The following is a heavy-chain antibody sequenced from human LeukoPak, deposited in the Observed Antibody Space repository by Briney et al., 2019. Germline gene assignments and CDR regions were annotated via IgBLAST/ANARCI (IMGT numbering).Heavy chain of an antibody. J-gene: IGHJ3*02. CDR2: IYYSGST. Sequence: PSETLSLTCTVSGGSISSYYWSWIRQPPGKGLGWIGYIYYSGSTNYNPSLKSRVTISVDTSKNQFSLKLSSVTAADTAVYYCARDQRGYYYDSSGYSAFDIWGQGTMVTVSS. CDR3: ARDQRGYYYDSSGYSAFDI. V-gene: IGHV4-59*01. D-gene: IGHD3-22*01. CDR1: GGSISSYY.